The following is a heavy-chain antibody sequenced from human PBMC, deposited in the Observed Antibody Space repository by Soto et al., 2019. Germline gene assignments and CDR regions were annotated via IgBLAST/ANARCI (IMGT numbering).Heavy chain of an antibody. CDR1: GYTFTSYD. Sequence: QVQLVQSGAEVKKPGASVKVSCKASGYTFTSYDINWVRQATGQGLEWMGWTNTNSGNTGYAQKSPGIVTMTRNTSISTAYMELSSLRSEDTAVYSCASGITIFGVVPGWGQGTLVTVSS. CDR2: TNTNSGNT. D-gene: IGHD3-3*01. J-gene: IGHJ4*02. CDR3: ASGITIFGVVPG. V-gene: IGHV1-8*01.